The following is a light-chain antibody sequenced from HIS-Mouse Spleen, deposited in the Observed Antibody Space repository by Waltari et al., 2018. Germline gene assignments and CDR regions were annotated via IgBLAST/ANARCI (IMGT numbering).Light chain of an antibody. CDR3: QQLNSYPPT. CDR1: QGIRSY. J-gene: IGKJ1*01. CDR2: AAS. Sequence: DIQLNQSPSFLSASVGDRVTITCRASQGIRSYLALYQQKPGKAPKLLISAASTLQSGVPSRFSGSGSGTEFTLTISSLQPEDFATYYCQQLNSYPPTFGQGTKVEIK. V-gene: IGKV1-9*01.